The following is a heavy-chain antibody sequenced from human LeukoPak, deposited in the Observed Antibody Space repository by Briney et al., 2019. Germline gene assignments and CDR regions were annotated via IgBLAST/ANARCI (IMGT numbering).Heavy chain of an antibody. J-gene: IGHJ6*03. CDR1: GYTFTGYY. CDR3: ASMVIKPYYYYMDV. V-gene: IGHV1-2*02. CDR2: INPNSGGT. Sequence: ASVKVSCKASGYTFTGYYMHWVRQAPGQGLEWMGWINPNSGGTNYAQKFQGRVTMTRGTSISTAYMELSRLRSDDTAVYYCASMVIKPYYYYMDVWGKGTTVTISS. D-gene: IGHD3-22*01.